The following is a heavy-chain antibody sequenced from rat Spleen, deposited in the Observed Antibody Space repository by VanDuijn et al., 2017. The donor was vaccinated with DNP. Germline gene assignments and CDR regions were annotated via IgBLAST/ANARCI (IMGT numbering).Heavy chain of an antibody. CDR1: GFTFSSYW. CDR2: INPDGGST. V-gene: IGHV5-58*01. J-gene: IGHJ2*01. D-gene: IGHD1-11*01. CDR3: TTHGASYGLNWFAY. Sequence: EVQLVETGGGLVQPGRSLKLSCVASGFTFSSYWMYWIRQAPGKGLEWVASINPDGGSTHYRDSVKGRFTISRDNAKSTLYLQMDSLRSEDTATYYCTTHGASYGLNWFAYWGQGVMVTVSS.